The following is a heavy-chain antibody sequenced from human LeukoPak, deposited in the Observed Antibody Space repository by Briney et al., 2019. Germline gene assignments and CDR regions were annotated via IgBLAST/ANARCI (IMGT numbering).Heavy chain of an antibody. J-gene: IGHJ2*01. V-gene: IGHV4-59*01. CDR2: ISYNWGT. D-gene: IGHD6-19*01. Sequence: PSATLSLTCAVAGGSISSYTWSWSRQPPEERLWRGGDISYNWGTNYNPSLKSRVTISVDTSKNQFSLKLSSVTAADTAVYYCARRVAGTSVHDWYFDLWGRGSQNSVSS. CDR3: ARRVAGTSVHDWYFDL. CDR1: GGSISSYT.